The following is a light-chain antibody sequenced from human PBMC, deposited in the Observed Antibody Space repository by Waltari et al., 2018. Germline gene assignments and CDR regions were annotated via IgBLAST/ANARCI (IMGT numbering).Light chain of an antibody. CDR3: QQYDNVPFT. V-gene: IGKV1-33*01. Sequence: DIQMTQSPSSLSASVGDRVTITCQASQDISNYLNWYQQKAGKAPKPLIDDASNLETGVPSRFSGSGSGTDFTFTITSLQPEDIAAYYCQQYDNVPFTFGPGTKVDLK. J-gene: IGKJ3*01. CDR1: QDISNY. CDR2: DAS.